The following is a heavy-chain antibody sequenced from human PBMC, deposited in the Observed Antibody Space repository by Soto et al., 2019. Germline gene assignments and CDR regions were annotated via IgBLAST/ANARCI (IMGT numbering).Heavy chain of an antibody. CDR1: GFTVSSNY. CDR2: IYSGGST. D-gene: IGHD1-26*01. V-gene: IGHV3-53*01. CDR3: AREGSCLRSPFDY. J-gene: IGHJ4*02. Sequence: GGSLRLSCAASGFTVSSNYMSWVRQAPGKGLEWVSVIYSGGSTYYADSVKGRFTISRDNSKNTLYLQMNSLRAEDTSVYYCAREGSCLRSPFDYWGQGTLVTVSS.